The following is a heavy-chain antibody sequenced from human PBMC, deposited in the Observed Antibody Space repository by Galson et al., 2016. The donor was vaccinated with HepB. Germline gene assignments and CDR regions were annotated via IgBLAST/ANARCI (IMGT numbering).Heavy chain of an antibody. CDR3: ARVSVYGAQTHDH. V-gene: IGHV3-74*01. CDR2: INVDGSST. J-gene: IGHJ4*02. D-gene: IGHD6-6*01. CDR1: GFTFNDYW. Sequence: SLRLSCAASGFTFNDYWMHWVRQAPGKGLVWVSRINVDGSSTSYADPVKGRFTISRDNAKNTVYLQMNSLRVEDTAVYYCARVSVYGAQTHDHWGQGTLVTVSS.